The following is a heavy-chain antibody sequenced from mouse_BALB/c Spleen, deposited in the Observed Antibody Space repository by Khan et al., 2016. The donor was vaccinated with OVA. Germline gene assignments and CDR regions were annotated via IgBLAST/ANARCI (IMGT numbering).Heavy chain of an antibody. J-gene: IGHJ3*01. Sequence: VQLKQSGPGLVKPSLSLSLTCTVTGYSITSEYAWNWIRQFPGNKLEWMGYIDYSGNTRFNPSLKSRTSITRDTFKNQFFLQLNSVTAEDTATYYGARKDYYDYDPFPYWGQGTLVTVSA. CDR1: GYSITSEYA. V-gene: IGHV3-2*02. D-gene: IGHD2-4*01. CDR2: IDYSGNT. CDR3: ARKDYYDYDPFPY.